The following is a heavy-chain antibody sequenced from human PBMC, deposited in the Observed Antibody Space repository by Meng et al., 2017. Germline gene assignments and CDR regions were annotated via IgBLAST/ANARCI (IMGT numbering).Heavy chain of an antibody. Sequence: GGSLRLSCAASGFTFSSYEMNWVRQAPGKGLEWVSYISSSGSTIYYADSVKGRFTISRDNAKNSLYLQMNSLRAEDTAVYYCARESEWFGELFFDAFDIWGQGTMVTVSS. CDR2: ISSSGSTI. D-gene: IGHD3-10*01. V-gene: IGHV3-48*03. J-gene: IGHJ3*02. CDR1: GFTFSSYE. CDR3: ARESEWFGELFFDAFDI.